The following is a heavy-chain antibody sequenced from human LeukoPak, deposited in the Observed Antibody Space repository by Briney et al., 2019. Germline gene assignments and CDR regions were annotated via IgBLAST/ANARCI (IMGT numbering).Heavy chain of an antibody. CDR3: ARDKPRGSYDGSIFDS. Sequence: GGSLRLSCEVSGFTFSSYWMSWVRQAPGKGLEWVAIISYDGGEIYYVDSVKGRFTLSRDNAKSSVYLQMNSLRAEDAAVYYCARDKPRGSYDGSIFDSWGQGTPVTVSS. J-gene: IGHJ4*02. CDR2: ISYDGGEI. D-gene: IGHD3-16*01. V-gene: IGHV3-7*01. CDR1: GFTFSSYW.